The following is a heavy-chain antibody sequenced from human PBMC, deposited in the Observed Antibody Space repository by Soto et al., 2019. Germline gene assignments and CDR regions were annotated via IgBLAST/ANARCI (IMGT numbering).Heavy chain of an antibody. Sequence: ASVKVSCKASGYTFTGYYMHWVRQAPGQGLEWMGWINPNSGGTNYAQKFQGRVTMTRDTSISTAYMELSRLRSDDTAVYHCARIPIAAAGDYWGQGTLVIVSA. CDR2: INPNSGGT. J-gene: IGHJ4*02. CDR1: GYTFTGYY. V-gene: IGHV1-2*02. CDR3: ARIPIAAAGDY. D-gene: IGHD6-13*01.